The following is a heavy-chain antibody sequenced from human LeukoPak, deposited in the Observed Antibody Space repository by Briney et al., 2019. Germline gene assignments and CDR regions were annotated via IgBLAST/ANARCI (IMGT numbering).Heavy chain of an antibody. CDR3: AREGSSWYGNAFDI. D-gene: IGHD6-13*01. CDR2: ISSSSSTI. J-gene: IGHJ3*02. Sequence: GGSLRLSCVASGFTFSNYWMGWVRQAPGKGLEWVSYISSSSSTIYYADSVKGRFTISRDNAKNSLYLQMNSLRAEDTAVYYCAREGSSWYGNAFDIWGQGTMVTVSS. CDR1: GFTFSNYW. V-gene: IGHV3-48*04.